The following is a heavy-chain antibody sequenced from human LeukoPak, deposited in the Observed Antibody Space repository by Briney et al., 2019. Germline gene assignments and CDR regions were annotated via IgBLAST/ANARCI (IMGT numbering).Heavy chain of an antibody. D-gene: IGHD3-22*01. CDR1: GNSISNYC. CDR3: ARQTYYYDSSGYLKGWFDP. V-gene: IGHV4-4*07. Sequence: SETLSLTCTVSGNSISNYCWSWIRQPAGKGLEWIGRIYISGSTNYNPSLKSRVTMSVDTSKNQFSLKLSSVTAADTALYYCARQTYYYDSSGYLKGWFDPWGQGTLVTVSS. CDR2: IYISGST. J-gene: IGHJ5*02.